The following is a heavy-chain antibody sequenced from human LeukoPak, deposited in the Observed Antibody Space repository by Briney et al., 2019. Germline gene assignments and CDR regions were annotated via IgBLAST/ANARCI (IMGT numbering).Heavy chain of an antibody. D-gene: IGHD3-22*01. CDR2: ISSSSSYI. V-gene: IGHV3-21*01. Sequence: GGSLRLSCAASGFTFSSYSMNWVRQAPGKGLEWVSSISSSSSYIYYADSVKGRFTISRDNPKNSLYLQMNSLRAEDTAVYYCARDLRDSSGYSAPPFDYWGQGTLVTVSS. CDR3: ARDLRDSSGYSAPPFDY. J-gene: IGHJ4*02. CDR1: GFTFSSYS.